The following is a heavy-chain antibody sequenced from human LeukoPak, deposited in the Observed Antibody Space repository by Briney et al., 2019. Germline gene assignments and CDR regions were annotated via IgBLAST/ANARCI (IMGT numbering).Heavy chain of an antibody. CDR3: AKVLLWFGESDDAFDI. Sequence: GGSLRLSCAASGFTFSSYSMNWLRQAPGKGLEWVSSISSSSSYIYYADSVKGRFTISRDNAKNSLYLQMNSLRAEDTALYYCAKVLLWFGESDDAFDIWGQGTMVTVSS. CDR1: GFTFSSYS. D-gene: IGHD3-10*01. V-gene: IGHV3-21*04. CDR2: ISSSSSYI. J-gene: IGHJ3*02.